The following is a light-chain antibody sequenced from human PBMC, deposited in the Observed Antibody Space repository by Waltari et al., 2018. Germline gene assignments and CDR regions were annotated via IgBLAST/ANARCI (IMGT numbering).Light chain of an antibody. CDR3: QQSYT. J-gene: IGKJ4*01. CDR1: QSMSEY. V-gene: IGKV1-39*01. CDR2: GAS. Sequence: VTITCRARQSMSEYLNWYQQKPGKAPKLLIYGASSLQSGFPSRFSGSGSGTDFTLSITSLQPEDSATYYCQQSYTFGGGTKVEIK.